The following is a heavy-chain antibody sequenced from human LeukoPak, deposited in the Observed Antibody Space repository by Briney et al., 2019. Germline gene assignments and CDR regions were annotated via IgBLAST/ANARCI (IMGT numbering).Heavy chain of an antibody. J-gene: IGHJ5*02. CDR3: ARTLVAAPGSKGGP. V-gene: IGHV3-11*03. D-gene: IGHD6-13*01. CDR1: GFSFSDYY. CDR2: ISGSSSYT. Sequence: SGGSLRLSCAVSGFSFSDYYMSWIRQAPGKGLEWVSYISGSSSYTDYADSVKGRFTISRDNAKNSLYLQMNSLRVEDTAVYYCARTLVAAPGSKGGPWGQGTLVTVSS.